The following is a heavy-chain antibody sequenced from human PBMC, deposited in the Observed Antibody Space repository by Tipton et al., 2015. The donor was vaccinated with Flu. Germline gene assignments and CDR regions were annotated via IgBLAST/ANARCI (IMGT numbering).Heavy chain of an antibody. V-gene: IGHV4-59*01. CDR2: IYYSGNT. Sequence: TLSLTCTVSGGSISSYYWNWIRQPPGKGLEWIGYIYYSGNTNYNPSLKSRVTISLDTSKNQSSLKLTSVTAADTAVDYCARVTKTGDYDILTGYNPFDYWGQGTLGTGAS. CDR3: ARVTKTGDYDILTGYNPFDY. D-gene: IGHD3-9*01. CDR1: GGSISSYY. J-gene: IGHJ4*02.